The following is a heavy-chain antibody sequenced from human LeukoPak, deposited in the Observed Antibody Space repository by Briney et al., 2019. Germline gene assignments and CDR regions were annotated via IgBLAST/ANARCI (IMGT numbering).Heavy chain of an antibody. CDR3: ASGSGSSDYYYMDV. D-gene: IGHD3-10*01. Sequence: SETLSLTCAVYGGSFSGYYWSWIRQPPGKGLEWIGEINHSGSTNYNPSLKSRVTISVDTSKNQFSLKLSSVTAADTAVYHCASGSGSSDYYYMDVWGKGTTVTISS. CDR1: GGSFSGYY. J-gene: IGHJ6*03. V-gene: IGHV4-34*01. CDR2: INHSGST.